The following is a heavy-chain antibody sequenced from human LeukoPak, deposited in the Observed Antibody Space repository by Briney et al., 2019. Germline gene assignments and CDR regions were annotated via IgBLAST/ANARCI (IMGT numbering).Heavy chain of an antibody. V-gene: IGHV3-64D*06. Sequence: GGSLRLSCSASGFTFSSYAMHWVRQAPGKGPEYVSAISSNGGSTYYADSVKGRFTISRDNSKNTLYLQMSSLRAEDTAVYYCVKDPPYSSSWYFQYWGQGTLVTVSS. D-gene: IGHD6-13*01. CDR1: GFTFSSYA. CDR3: VKDPPYSSSWYFQY. CDR2: ISSNGGST. J-gene: IGHJ1*01.